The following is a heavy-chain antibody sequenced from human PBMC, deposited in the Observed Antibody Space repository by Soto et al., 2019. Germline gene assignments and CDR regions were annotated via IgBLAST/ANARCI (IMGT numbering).Heavy chain of an antibody. D-gene: IGHD2-15*01. V-gene: IGHV3-23*01. CDR3: ARVSGGPKAY. Sequence: GGSLRLSCVASGFTFLNYDMHWVRQAPGKGLEWVAGISGSGGTFDANSVRGRFTISKDDSKNTLYLQMNSLRAEDTAVYYCARVSGGPKAYWGQGTLVTVSS. CDR1: GFTFLNYD. J-gene: IGHJ4*02. CDR2: ISGSGGT.